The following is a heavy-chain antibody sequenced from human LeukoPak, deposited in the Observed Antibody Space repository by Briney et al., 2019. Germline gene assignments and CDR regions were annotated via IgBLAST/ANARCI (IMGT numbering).Heavy chain of an antibody. CDR1: GFTFSSYV. D-gene: IGHD1-14*01. V-gene: IGHV3-64D*06. J-gene: IGHJ6*02. CDR2: ISSNGGST. Sequence: GGSLRLSCSASGFTFSSYVMHWVRQAPGKGLEYVSAISSNGGSTYHAASVKGSFTVSRDNSKNMLYLQMSSLGAEDTAVYYCASSGTTTGGMDVWGQGTTVTVSS. CDR3: ASSGTTTGGMDV.